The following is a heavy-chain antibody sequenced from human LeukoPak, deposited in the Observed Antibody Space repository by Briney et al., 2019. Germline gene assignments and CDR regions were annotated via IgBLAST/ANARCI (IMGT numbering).Heavy chain of an antibody. CDR3: ARGNGGDIVVVPAARWFDP. Sequence: SETLSLTCTVSGGSISSGGYYWSWIRQPPGKGLEWIGYIYHSGSTYYNPSLKSRVTISVDRSKNQFSLKLSSVTAADTAVYYCARGNGGDIVVVPAARWFDPWGQGTLVTVSS. CDR2: IYHSGST. V-gene: IGHV4-30-2*01. CDR1: GGSISSGGYY. J-gene: IGHJ5*02. D-gene: IGHD2-2*01.